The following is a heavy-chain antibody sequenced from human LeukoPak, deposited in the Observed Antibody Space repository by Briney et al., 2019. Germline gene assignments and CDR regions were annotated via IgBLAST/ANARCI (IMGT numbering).Heavy chain of an antibody. D-gene: IGHD6-19*01. V-gene: IGHV3-30*04. CDR3: AKAVSQWPSWFDP. CDR1: GFTFSSYA. J-gene: IGHJ5*02. Sequence: PGGSLRLSCAASGFTFSSYAMHWVRQAPGKGLEWVAVISYDGSNKYYADSVKGRFTISRDNSKNTLYLQMNSLRAEDTTVYYCAKAVSQWPSWFDPWGQGTLVTVSS. CDR2: ISYDGSNK.